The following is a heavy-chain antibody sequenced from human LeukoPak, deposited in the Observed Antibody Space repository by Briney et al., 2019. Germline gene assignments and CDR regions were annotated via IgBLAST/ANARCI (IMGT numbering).Heavy chain of an antibody. CDR3: AKEGRSLQTY. J-gene: IGHJ4*01. CDR2: IKEDGTET. V-gene: IGHV3-7*03. Sequence: PGGSLRLSCVASGFMFSSNWMSWVRLAPGKGLEWVANIKEDGTETYYVDSVKGRFTISRDNAKNSLYLQMNSLRVEDTAVYYCAKEGRSLQTYWGHGTLVTVSS. CDR1: GFMFSSNW. D-gene: IGHD5-24*01.